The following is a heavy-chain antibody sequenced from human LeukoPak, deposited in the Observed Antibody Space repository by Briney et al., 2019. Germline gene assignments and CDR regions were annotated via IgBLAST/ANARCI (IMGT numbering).Heavy chain of an antibody. J-gene: IGHJ4*02. V-gene: IGHV4-39*01. CDR1: GGSISSSSYY. D-gene: IGHD5-18*01. CDR3: ARHLSRGYSYVYYFDY. Sequence: SETLSLTCTVSGGSISSSSYYWGWIRQPPGKGLEWIGNIYYSGSTYYNPSLKSRVTISVDTSKNQFSLKLSSVTAADTAVYYCARHLSRGYSYVYYFDYWGQGTLVTVSS. CDR2: IYYSGST.